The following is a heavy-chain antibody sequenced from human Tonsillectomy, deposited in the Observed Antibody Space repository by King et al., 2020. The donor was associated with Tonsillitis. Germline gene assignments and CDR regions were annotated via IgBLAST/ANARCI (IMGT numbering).Heavy chain of an antibody. D-gene: IGHD3-3*01. Sequence: QLQESGPGLVKPSETLSLTCSVSGGSISNYYWSWLRQPPGKGLEWIGNMYSGSTNYNPSLKSRVTISLGTSKNQFSLKLSSVTAADTALYYCARDLYDFGRGFFYGMDVWGQGTAVTVSS. CDR2: MYSGST. J-gene: IGHJ6*02. V-gene: IGHV4-59*01. CDR3: ARDLYDFGRGFFYGMDV. CDR1: GGSISNYY.